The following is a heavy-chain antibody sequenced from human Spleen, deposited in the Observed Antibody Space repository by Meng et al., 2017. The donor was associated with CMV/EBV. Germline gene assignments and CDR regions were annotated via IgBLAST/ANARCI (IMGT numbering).Heavy chain of an antibody. CDR2: IYYSGST. Sequence: IRSGDYYWSWIRQPPGKGLEWIGYIYYSGSTYYNPSLKSRVTISVDTSKNQFSLKLSSVTAADTAVYYCARTGGYCSSTSCSNWFDPWGQGTLVTVSS. CDR1: IRSGDYY. V-gene: IGHV4-30-4*01. CDR3: ARTGGYCSSTSCSNWFDP. J-gene: IGHJ5*02. D-gene: IGHD2-2*01.